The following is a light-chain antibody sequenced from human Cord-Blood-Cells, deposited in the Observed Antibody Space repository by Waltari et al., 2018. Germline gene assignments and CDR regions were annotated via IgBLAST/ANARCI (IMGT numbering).Light chain of an antibody. CDR2: KAS. V-gene: IGKV1-5*03. CDR3: QQYNSNELT. CDR1: QSISSW. Sequence: DIQMTQSPSTLSASVGDRVTITCRASQSISSWLAWYQQKPGKAPKLLIYKASSLESGVPSRFSGSGSGTEFTLTISSLQPDDFATYYCQQYNSNELTFGGGTKVEIK. J-gene: IGKJ4*01.